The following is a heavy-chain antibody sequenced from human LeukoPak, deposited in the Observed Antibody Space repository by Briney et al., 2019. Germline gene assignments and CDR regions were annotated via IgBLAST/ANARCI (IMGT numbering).Heavy chain of an antibody. J-gene: IGHJ6*03. Sequence: ASVKVSCKASGYTFTGYYMHWVRQAPGQGLEWMGWINPNSGGTSYAQKFQGRVTMTRDTSISTAYMELSRLRSDDTAVYYCARGVVVVPAAIQEYMDVWGKGTTVTVSS. CDR3: ARGVVVVPAAIQEYMDV. CDR2: INPNSGGT. V-gene: IGHV1-2*02. D-gene: IGHD2-2*02. CDR1: GYTFTGYY.